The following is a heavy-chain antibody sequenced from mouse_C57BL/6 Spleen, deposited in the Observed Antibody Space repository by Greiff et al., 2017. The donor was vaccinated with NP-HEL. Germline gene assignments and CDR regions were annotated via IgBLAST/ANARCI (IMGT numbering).Heavy chain of an antibody. CDR1: GYTFTDYE. J-gene: IGHJ4*01. Sequence: QVQLKESGAELVRPGASVTLSCKASGYTFTDYEMPWVKQTPVHGLEWIGAIDPETGGTAYTQKFKGKAILTADKSSSTAYMELRSLTSEDSAVYYCTRTGLNLLLRFYAMDYWGQGTSVTVSS. D-gene: IGHD1-1*01. CDR2: IDPETGGT. V-gene: IGHV1-15*01. CDR3: TRTGLNLLLRFYAMDY.